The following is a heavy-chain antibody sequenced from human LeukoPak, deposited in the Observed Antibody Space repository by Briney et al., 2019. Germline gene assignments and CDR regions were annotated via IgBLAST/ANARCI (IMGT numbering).Heavy chain of an antibody. J-gene: IGHJ4*02. D-gene: IGHD3-9*01. CDR2: IRYDGSNK. CDR3: AKDHEDDILAYYFDY. Sequence: GGSLRLSCAASGFTFSTYGMHWVRQAPGKGLEWVAYIRYDGSNKDYADSVRGRFTISRDNSKNTLYLQMNSLRVEDTAVYYCAKDHEDDILAYYFDYWGQGTLVTVSS. CDR1: GFTFSTYG. V-gene: IGHV3-30*02.